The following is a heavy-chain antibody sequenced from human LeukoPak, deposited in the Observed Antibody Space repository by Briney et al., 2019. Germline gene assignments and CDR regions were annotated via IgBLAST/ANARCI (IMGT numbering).Heavy chain of an antibody. CDR2: ISAYNGNT. Sequence: GASVKVSCKASGYTFTSYGISWVRQAPGQGLEWMGWISAYNGNTNYAQKLQGRVTMTTDTSTSTAYMELRSLRSDDTAVYHCARDRRRQQLVRAYYYYGMDVWGKGTTVTVSS. CDR1: GYTFTSYG. CDR3: ARDRRRQQLVRAYYYYGMDV. D-gene: IGHD6-13*01. V-gene: IGHV1-18*04. J-gene: IGHJ6*04.